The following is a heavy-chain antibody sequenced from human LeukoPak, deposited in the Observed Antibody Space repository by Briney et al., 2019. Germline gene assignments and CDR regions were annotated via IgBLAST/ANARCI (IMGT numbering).Heavy chain of an antibody. CDR3: ARDYYDSSGYNDYYYYGMDV. Sequence: ASVKVSCKASGGTFSSYAISWVRQAPGQGLEWMGGTIPIFGTANYAQKFQGRVTITADESTSTAYMELSSLRSEDTAVYYCARDYYDSSGYNDYYYYGMDVWGQGTTVTVSS. D-gene: IGHD3-22*01. V-gene: IGHV1-69*13. CDR1: GGTFSSYA. J-gene: IGHJ6*02. CDR2: TIPIFGTA.